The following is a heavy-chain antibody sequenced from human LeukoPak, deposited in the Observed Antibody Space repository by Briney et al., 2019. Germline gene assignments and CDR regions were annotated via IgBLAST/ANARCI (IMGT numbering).Heavy chain of an antibody. CDR2: INPNSGGT. Sequence: ASVKVSCKASGYTFTGYYMHWVRQAPGQGLEWMGWINPNSGGTNYAQKFQGRVTMTRDTSISTAYMELSSLRSEDTAVYYCARELYYYDSSGYAVWGQGTLVTVSS. D-gene: IGHD3-22*01. J-gene: IGHJ4*02. CDR1: GYTFTGYY. V-gene: IGHV1-2*02. CDR3: ARELYYYDSSGYAV.